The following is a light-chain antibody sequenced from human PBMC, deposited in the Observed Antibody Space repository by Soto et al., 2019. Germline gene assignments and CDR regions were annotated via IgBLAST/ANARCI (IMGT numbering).Light chain of an antibody. CDR2: DAS. CDR3: QQANNCPKT. CDR1: QSVSSS. Sequence: ELVMTQSPATLSVSPGETATLSCRASQSVSSSLAWYQQTHGHAPRLLISDASTRAAGLPARFSGSGSGTEFTLTISSLQTEDFAVYFCQQANNCPKTFGQGTKVEMK. V-gene: IGKV3-15*01. J-gene: IGKJ1*01.